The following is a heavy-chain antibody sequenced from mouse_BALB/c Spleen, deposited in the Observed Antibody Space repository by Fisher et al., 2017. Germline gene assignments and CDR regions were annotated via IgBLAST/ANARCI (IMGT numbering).Heavy chain of an antibody. CDR3: ARYDLGYAMDY. Sequence: KFKGKATLTADKSSSTAYMQLSSLTSVDSAVYFCARYDLGYAMDYWGQGTSVTVSS. D-gene: IGHD2-14*01. V-gene: IGHV1S50*01. J-gene: IGHJ4*01.